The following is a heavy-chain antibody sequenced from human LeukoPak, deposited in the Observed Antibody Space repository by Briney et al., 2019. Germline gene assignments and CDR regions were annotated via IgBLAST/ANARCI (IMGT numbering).Heavy chain of an antibody. CDR3: ARLIVARALVNYYYYMDV. CDR2: IIPIFGTA. V-gene: IGHV1-69*06. J-gene: IGHJ6*03. CDR1: GGTFSSYA. D-gene: IGHD5-12*01. Sequence: SVKVSCKASGGTFSSYAISWVRQAPGRGLEWMGGIIPIFGTANYAQKFQGRVTITADKSTSTAYMELSSLRSEDTAVYYCARLIVARALVNYYYYMDVWGKGTTVTISS.